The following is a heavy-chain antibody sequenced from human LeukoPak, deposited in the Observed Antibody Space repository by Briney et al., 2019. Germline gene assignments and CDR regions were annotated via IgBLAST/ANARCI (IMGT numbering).Heavy chain of an antibody. CDR1: GFTFSSYG. CDR2: IWYDGSNK. CDR3: ARDPGIVGAPDY. Sequence: GGSLRLSCAASGFTFSSYGMHWVRQAPGKGLEWVAVIWYDGSNKYYADSVKGRFTISIDNSKNTLYLQMNSLRAEDTAVYYCARDPGIVGAPDYWGQGTLVTVSS. V-gene: IGHV3-33*01. J-gene: IGHJ4*02. D-gene: IGHD1-26*01.